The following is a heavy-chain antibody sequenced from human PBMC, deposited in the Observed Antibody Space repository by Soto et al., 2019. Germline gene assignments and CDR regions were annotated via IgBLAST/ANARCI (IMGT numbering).Heavy chain of an antibody. CDR2: INHSGST. J-gene: IGHJ5*02. D-gene: IGHD3-22*01. Sequence: SGAPFLTRAFFCGAFSGYYLVSVPPPPGEGAEWIGEINHSGSTNYNPSLKSRVTISVDTSKNQFSLKLSSVTAADTAVYYCARGRGRRYYDSSRYNWFDPWGQGTLVTVSS. V-gene: IGHV4-34*01. CDR3: ARGRGRRYYDSSRYNWFDP. CDR1: CGAFSGYY.